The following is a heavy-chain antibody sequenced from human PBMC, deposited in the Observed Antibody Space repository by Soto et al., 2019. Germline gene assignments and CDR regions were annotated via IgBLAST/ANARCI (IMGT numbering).Heavy chain of an antibody. CDR3: AKDARSGWNFDY. D-gene: IGHD6-19*01. CDR1: GFTFSDYA. J-gene: IGHJ4*02. V-gene: IGHV3-23*01. Sequence: GSLRLSCAASGFTFSDYAMSWVRQAPGKGLEWVAAISSSGGSADYADSVKGRFTISRDNSDNTLLLQMNSLRAEDTALYYCAKDARSGWNFDYWGQGTLVTVSS. CDR2: ISSSGGSA.